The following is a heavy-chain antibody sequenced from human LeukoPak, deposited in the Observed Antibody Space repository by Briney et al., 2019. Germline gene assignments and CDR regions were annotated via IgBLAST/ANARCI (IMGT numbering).Heavy chain of an antibody. Sequence: PGGSLRLSCAASGFTFSSYRMNWVRQAPGKGLEWVSYISSSSSTIYYADSVKGRFTISRDNAKNSLYLQMNSLRAEDTAVYYCARDQGRYYDSSGHEYFQHWGQGTLVTVSS. CDR1: GFTFSSYR. V-gene: IGHV3-48*01. CDR3: ARDQGRYYDSSGHEYFQH. CDR2: ISSSSSTI. D-gene: IGHD3-22*01. J-gene: IGHJ1*01.